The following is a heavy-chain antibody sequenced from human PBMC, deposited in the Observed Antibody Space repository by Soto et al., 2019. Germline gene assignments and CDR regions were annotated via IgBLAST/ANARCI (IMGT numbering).Heavy chain of an antibody. CDR2: LYDVDGT. CDR3: ASWVLQEHAYDI. D-gene: IGHD1-1*01. V-gene: IGHV3-53*01. Sequence: DVQLVESGGGLIQHGGSLRLSCAAFGLTVSGKKYMAWVRQAPGKGLEWVSGLYDVDGTYYADSVKGRFTISRDSSKNIVYLQMNSLRPDDTSVYYCASWVLQEHAYDIWGRGTTVTVSS. CDR1: GLTVSGKKY. J-gene: IGHJ3*02.